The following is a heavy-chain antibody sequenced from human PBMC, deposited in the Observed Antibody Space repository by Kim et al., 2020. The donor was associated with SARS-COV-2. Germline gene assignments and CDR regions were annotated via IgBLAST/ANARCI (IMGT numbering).Heavy chain of an antibody. CDR2: IKQDGSEK. CDR1: GFTFSSYW. Sequence: GGSLRLSCAASGFTFSSYWMSWVRQAPGKGLEWVANIKQDGSEKYYVDSVKGRFTISRDNAKNSLYLQMNSLRAEDTAVYYCARDSRDYYGYPGAHYYYYYGMDVWGQGTTVTVSS. V-gene: IGHV3-7*01. D-gene: IGHD3-10*01. CDR3: ARDSRDYYGYPGAHYYYYYGMDV. J-gene: IGHJ6*02.